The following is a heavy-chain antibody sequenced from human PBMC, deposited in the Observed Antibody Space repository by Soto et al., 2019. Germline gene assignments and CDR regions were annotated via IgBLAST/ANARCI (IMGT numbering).Heavy chain of an antibody. CDR1: GGTFSSYA. Sequence: SVKVSCKASGGTFSSYAIGWVRQAPGQGLEWMGGIIPIFGTANYAQKFQGRVTITADESTSTAYTELSSLRSEDTAVYYCARERSITIFGVVIAGWFDPWGQGTLVTVSS. D-gene: IGHD3-3*01. CDR3: ARERSITIFGVVIAGWFDP. CDR2: IIPIFGTA. J-gene: IGHJ5*02. V-gene: IGHV1-69*13.